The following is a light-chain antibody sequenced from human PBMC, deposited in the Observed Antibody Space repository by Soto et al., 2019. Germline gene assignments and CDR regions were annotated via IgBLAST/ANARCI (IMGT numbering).Light chain of an antibody. J-gene: IGKJ1*01. Sequence: ETVMTQSPATLSVSPGERATLSCRASQSVNSNLAWYQQKLGQAPRVLIFGASTRATGIPARFSSSGSGTEFSLTINSLQSEDFAVYYCQEYNSWPWTFGQGTKV. CDR1: QSVNSN. V-gene: IGKV3-15*01. CDR2: GAS. CDR3: QEYNSWPWT.